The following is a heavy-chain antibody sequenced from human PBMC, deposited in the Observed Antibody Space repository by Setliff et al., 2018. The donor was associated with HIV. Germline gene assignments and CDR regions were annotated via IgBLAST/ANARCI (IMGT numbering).Heavy chain of an antibody. Sequence: SETLSLTCTVSGGSITSGSYSWTWIRQPAGKGLEWIGHVASSVNIDYNPSLKSRVTISADTSKNQFSLKLTSVTTADTATYYCSRGPPFDRWGRGTLVTVSS. V-gene: IGHV4-61*09. J-gene: IGHJ2*01. CDR2: VASSVNI. CDR1: GGSITSGSYS. CDR3: SRGPPFDR.